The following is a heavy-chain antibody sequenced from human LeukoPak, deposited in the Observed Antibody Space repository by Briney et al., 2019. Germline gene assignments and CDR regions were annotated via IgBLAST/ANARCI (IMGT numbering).Heavy chain of an antibody. CDR3: ASIITDLPT. CDR2: INHSGST. D-gene: IGHD1-20*01. J-gene: IGHJ5*02. Sequence: SETLSLTCTVSGGSISSYYWSWIRQPPGKGLEWSGEINHSGSTNYNPSLKSRVTISVDTSNNQSSLKLSSVTAADTAVYYCASIITDLPTWGQGTLVTVYS. CDR1: GGSISSYY. V-gene: IGHV4-34*01.